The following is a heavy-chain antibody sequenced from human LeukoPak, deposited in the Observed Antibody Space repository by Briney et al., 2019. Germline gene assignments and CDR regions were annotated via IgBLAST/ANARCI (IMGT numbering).Heavy chain of an antibody. CDR2: ISYDGSNK. V-gene: IGHV3-30-3*01. CDR1: GFTFSSYA. CDR3: AREFFDIVVVPAALDY. Sequence: GGSLRLSCAASGFTFSSYAMHWVRQAPGKGPEWVAVISYDGSNKYYADSVKGRFTISRDNSKNTLYLQMNSLRAEDTAVYYCAREFFDIVVVPAALDYWGQGTLVTVSS. D-gene: IGHD2-2*01. J-gene: IGHJ4*02.